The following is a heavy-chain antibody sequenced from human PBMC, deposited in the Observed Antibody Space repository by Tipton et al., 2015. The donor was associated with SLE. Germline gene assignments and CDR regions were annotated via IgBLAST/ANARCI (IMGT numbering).Heavy chain of an antibody. V-gene: IGHV4-34*01. CDR3: AGVSRDGLEI. Sequence: TLSLTCAVYGGSFSGYYWSWIRQPPGKGLEWIGEINHSGSTNYIPSLKSRVTISVDTSKNKFSLKLSSMTAAGTAVYYCAGVSRDGLEIWSQRTLVSV. D-gene: IGHD5/OR15-5a*01. J-gene: IGHJ4*03. CDR2: INHSGST. CDR1: GGSFSGYY.